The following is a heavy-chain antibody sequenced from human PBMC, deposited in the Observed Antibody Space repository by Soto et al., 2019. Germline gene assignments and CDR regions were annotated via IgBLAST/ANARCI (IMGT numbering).Heavy chain of an antibody. CDR1: GFTFSSYG. D-gene: IGHD3-3*01. CDR3: AKIRTSGSGDAFDI. CDR2: ISRDGNNK. V-gene: IGHV3-30*18. J-gene: IGHJ3*02. Sequence: QVQLVESGGGVVQPGRSLGVSCAASGFTFSSYGLYWVRQAPVRGLEGVAGISRDGNNKFYADSVRGRFSISRDNSKNTLYLQMNSLRAEDTAVYYCAKIRTSGSGDAFDIWGQGTMVAVSS.